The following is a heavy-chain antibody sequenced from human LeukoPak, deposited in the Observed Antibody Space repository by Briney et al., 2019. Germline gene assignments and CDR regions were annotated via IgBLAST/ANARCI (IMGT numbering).Heavy chain of an antibody. CDR3: ARGTQDIVVVPAAMGDAFDI. J-gene: IGHJ3*02. V-gene: IGHV1-69*06. CDR1: GGTFSSYA. Sequence: GSSVKVSCKASGGTFSSYAISWVRQAPGQGLEWMGGIIPIFGTANYAQKFQGRVTITADKSTSTAYMELSSLRSEDTAVYYCARGTQDIVVVPAAMGDAFDIWGQGTMDTVSS. D-gene: IGHD2-2*01. CDR2: IIPIFGTA.